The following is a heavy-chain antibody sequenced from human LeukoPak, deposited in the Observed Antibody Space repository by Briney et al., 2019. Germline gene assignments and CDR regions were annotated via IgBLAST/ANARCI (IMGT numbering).Heavy chain of an antibody. CDR1: GGSISSSSYY. V-gene: IGHV4-39*07. D-gene: IGHD3-16*01. Sequence: PSETLSLTCTVSGGSISSSSYYWGWIRQPPGKGLEWIGSIYYSGSTYYNPSLKSRVTISVDTSKNQFSLKLSSVTAADTAVYYCARAGGGAEDAFDIWGQGTMVTVSS. CDR2: IYYSGST. CDR3: ARAGGGAEDAFDI. J-gene: IGHJ3*02.